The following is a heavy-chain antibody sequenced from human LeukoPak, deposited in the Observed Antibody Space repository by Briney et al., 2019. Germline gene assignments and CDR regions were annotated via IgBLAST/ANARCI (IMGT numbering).Heavy chain of an antibody. CDR2: ISGSGGST. CDR3: ARALGDYDFWSGYYF. CDR1: GFTFSSYA. D-gene: IGHD3-3*01. V-gene: IGHV3-23*01. Sequence: GGSLRLSCAASGFTFSSYAMSWVRQAPGKGLEWVSAISGSGGSTYYTDSVKGRFTISRDNAKNSLYLQMNSLRAEDTAVYYCARALGDYDFWSGYYFWGQGTLVTVSS. J-gene: IGHJ4*02.